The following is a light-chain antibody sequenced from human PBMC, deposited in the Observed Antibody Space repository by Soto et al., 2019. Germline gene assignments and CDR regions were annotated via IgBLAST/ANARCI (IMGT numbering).Light chain of an antibody. V-gene: IGKV3-20*01. CDR3: QQYGSSPRT. Sequence: EIVLTQSPGTLSLSPGERATLSCRASQSVSSSYLAWYQQKPGQAPRLLIFDASSRATGIPDRFSGSGSGTDFTSTISRLEPEDFAVYYCQQYGSSPRTFGQGTKVEIK. J-gene: IGKJ1*01. CDR1: QSVSSSY. CDR2: DAS.